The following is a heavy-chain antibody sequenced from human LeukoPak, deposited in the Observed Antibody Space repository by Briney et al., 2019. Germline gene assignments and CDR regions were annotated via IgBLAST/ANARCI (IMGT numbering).Heavy chain of an antibody. D-gene: IGHD6-19*01. CDR2: IYYSGST. CDR3: ASLGSGPYFDY. Sequence: SETLSLTCTVSGGSISSSSYYWGWIRQPPGKGLEWIGSIYYSGSTYYNPSLKSRVTISVDTSKNQFSLKLSSVTAADTAVYYCASLGSGPYFDYWGQGTLVTVSS. V-gene: IGHV4-39*07. CDR1: GGSISSSSYY. J-gene: IGHJ4*02.